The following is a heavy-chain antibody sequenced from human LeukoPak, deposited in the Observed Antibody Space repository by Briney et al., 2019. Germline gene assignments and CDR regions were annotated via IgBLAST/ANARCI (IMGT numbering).Heavy chain of an antibody. V-gene: IGHV4-59*01. CDR3: AKEASEMATTHGWFDP. D-gene: IGHD5-24*01. J-gene: IGHJ5*02. CDR2: IYYSGST. CDR1: GGSISSYY. Sequence: PSETLSLTCTVSGGSISSYYWSWIRQPPGKGLEWIGYIYYSGSTNYNPSLKSRVTISVDTSKNQFSLKLSSVTAADTAVYYCAKEASEMATTHGWFDPWGQGTLVTVSS.